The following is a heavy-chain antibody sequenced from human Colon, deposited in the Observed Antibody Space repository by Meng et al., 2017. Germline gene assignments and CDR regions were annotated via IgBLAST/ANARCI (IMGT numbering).Heavy chain of an antibody. Sequence: SVKVSCKASGGPFSSYAYSRVRQAPGQGVEWMGGIIPIFGAPNYAQKFQDRVTITADDSTTTVYMELSSLRSADTAVYYCARNYYGSGSYSDYYGMDVWGQGTAVTVSS. CDR2: IIPIFGAP. CDR1: GGPFSSYA. V-gene: IGHV1-69*13. J-gene: IGHJ6*02. CDR3: ARNYYGSGSYSDYYGMDV. D-gene: IGHD3-10*01.